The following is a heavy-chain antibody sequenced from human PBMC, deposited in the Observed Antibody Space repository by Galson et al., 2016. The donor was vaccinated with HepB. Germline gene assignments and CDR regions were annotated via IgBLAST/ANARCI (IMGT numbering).Heavy chain of an antibody. D-gene: IGHD3-16*01. CDR1: GFPFINHP. CDR2: VNQGAGNT. J-gene: IGHJ5*02. Sequence: SLRLSCAGSGFPFINHPMTWVRQAPGKGLEWVATVNQGAGNTYYADSVEGRFTISRDNSKSTVYLQMNNLRAEDTAVYYCAKDPRLHWFEDWGQGTSVTVSS. V-gene: IGHV3-23*01. CDR3: AKDPRLHWFED.